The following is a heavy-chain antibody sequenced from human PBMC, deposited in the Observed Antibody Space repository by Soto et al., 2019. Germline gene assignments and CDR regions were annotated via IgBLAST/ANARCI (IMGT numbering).Heavy chain of an antibody. CDR2: ISHNSGAT. D-gene: IGHD6-25*01. J-gene: IGHJ4*02. V-gene: IGHV1-18*01. Sequence: QVQLVQSEGELRQPGASVTVSCRASGYTFTSYGIIWVRQAPGQGLEWMGYISHNSGATTYAQNLQGRLTLTTDTSTSTAYMELRSLSSDDTAIYYCVRERWTRSGPQNFFDYWGLGALVTVSS. CDR3: VRERWTRSGPQNFFDY. CDR1: GYTFTSYG.